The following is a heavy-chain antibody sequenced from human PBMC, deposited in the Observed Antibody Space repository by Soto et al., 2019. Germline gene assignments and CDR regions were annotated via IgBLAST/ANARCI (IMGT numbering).Heavy chain of an antibody. Sequence: PSETLSLTCTVSGGSISSSSYYWGWIRQPPGKGLEWIGSIYYSGSTYYNPSLKSRVTISVDTSKNQFSLKPSSVTAADTAVYYCARPMSQAIVVVPAAMGQLSHWFDPWGQGTLVT. CDR1: GGSISSSSYY. J-gene: IGHJ5*02. D-gene: IGHD2-2*01. V-gene: IGHV4-39*01. CDR2: IYYSGST. CDR3: ARPMSQAIVVVPAAMGQLSHWFDP.